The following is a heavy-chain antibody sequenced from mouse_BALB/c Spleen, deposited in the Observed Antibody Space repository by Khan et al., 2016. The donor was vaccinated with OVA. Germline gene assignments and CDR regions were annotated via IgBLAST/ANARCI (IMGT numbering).Heavy chain of an antibody. D-gene: IGHD4-1*01. V-gene: IGHV5-6*01. Sequence: EVELVESGGDLVKPGGSLKLSCAASGFTFSSYSMSWVRQTPDKRLEWVASISSGGDYTYYPDILKGRFTISIDNAKNTLYLQMSSLKSEDTAMYYCASHLTGSFAYWGQGTLVTVSA. CDR1: GFTFSSYS. CDR2: ISSGGDYT. CDR3: ASHLTGSFAY. J-gene: IGHJ3*01.